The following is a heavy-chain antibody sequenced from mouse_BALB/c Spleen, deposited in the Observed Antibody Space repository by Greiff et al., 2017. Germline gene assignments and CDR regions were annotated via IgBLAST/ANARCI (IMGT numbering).Heavy chain of an antibody. CDR2: ISSGGST. Sequence: EVQLVESGGGLVKPGGSLTLSCAASGFTFSSYAMSWVRQTPEKRLEWVASISSGGSTYYPDSVKGRFTISRDNARNILYLQMSSLRSEDTAMYYCARGDYAMDYWGQGTSVTVSS. J-gene: IGHJ4*01. CDR1: GFTFSSYA. V-gene: IGHV5-6-5*01. CDR3: ARGDYAMDY.